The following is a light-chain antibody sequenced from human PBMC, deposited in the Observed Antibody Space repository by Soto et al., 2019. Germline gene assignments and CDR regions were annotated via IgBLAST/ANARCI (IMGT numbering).Light chain of an antibody. Sequence: IVLTKSPATLSLSPGERATLSCRASQSVRTSLAWYQQQPGQAPRVLIYDASNKATGIPARFSGSGSGTDFTLTISRLEPEDFAVYYCQQYGSSPRTFGQGTKVDIK. CDR3: QQYGSSPRT. CDR1: QSVRTS. V-gene: IGKV3-20*01. J-gene: IGKJ1*01. CDR2: DAS.